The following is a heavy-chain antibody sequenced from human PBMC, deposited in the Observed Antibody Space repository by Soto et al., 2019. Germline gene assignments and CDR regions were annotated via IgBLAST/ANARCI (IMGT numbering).Heavy chain of an antibody. D-gene: IGHD5-12*01. CDR2: IYHSGST. Sequence: QVQLQESGPGLVKPSGTLSLTCAVSSGSFSSSKWWRWVRQPPGKGLEWIGEIYHSGSTHYNPSLKSRVTISVDKSKNQFSLKLSSVTAADTAVYYCACGYDYYYYMDVWGKGTTVTVSS. J-gene: IGHJ6*03. V-gene: IGHV4-4*02. CDR1: SGSFSSSKW. CDR3: ACGYDYYYYMDV.